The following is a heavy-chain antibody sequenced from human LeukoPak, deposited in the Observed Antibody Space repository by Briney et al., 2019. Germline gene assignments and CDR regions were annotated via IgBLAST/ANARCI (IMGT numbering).Heavy chain of an antibody. D-gene: IGHD1-26*01. Sequence: HPGRSLRLSCAASGFTFSSYAMNWVRQSPGKGLEWVSTVDRTGDLHYADSVKGRFTISRDSAKNSLYLQMNSLRDEDTAIYYCVRDSPYPYSHFDYWGQGTLVTVSS. V-gene: IGHV3-48*02. CDR1: GFTFSSYA. CDR3: VRDSPYPYSHFDY. J-gene: IGHJ4*02. CDR2: VDRTGDL.